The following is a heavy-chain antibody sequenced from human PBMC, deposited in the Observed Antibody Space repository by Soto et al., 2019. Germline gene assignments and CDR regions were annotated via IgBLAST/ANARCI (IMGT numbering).Heavy chain of an antibody. CDR2: MNAKSGDT. J-gene: IGHJ6*02. D-gene: IGHD2-8*01. Sequence: QAHLEQSGAEVKRPGASVKVSCKASGYTFSDFDINWLRQASGQGPEWMGWMNAKSGDTFFAQRFQAKINRTSKTSLGTAYMELGSLTSDDTAMYYCARGTPCNDAGFDLWGQGTTVAVSS. CDR3: ARGTPCNDAGFDL. V-gene: IGHV1-8*01. CDR1: GYTFSDFD.